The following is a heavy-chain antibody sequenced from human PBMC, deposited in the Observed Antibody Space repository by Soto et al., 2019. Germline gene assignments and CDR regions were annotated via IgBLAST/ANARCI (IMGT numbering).Heavy chain of an antibody. Sequence: ASVKVSCKVSGYTLTELSMHWVRQAPGKGLEWMGGFDPEDGETIYAQKFQGRVTMTEDTSTDTAYMELSSLRSEDTAVYYCVAGYSYGHWYFDLWGRGTLVTVSS. V-gene: IGHV1-24*01. CDR1: GYTLTELS. CDR3: VAGYSYGHWYFDL. J-gene: IGHJ2*01. D-gene: IGHD5-18*01. CDR2: FDPEDGET.